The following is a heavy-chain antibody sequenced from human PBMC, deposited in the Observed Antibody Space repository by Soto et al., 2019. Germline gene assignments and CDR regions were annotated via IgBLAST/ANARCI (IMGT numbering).Heavy chain of an antibody. CDR1: GFIFSDYE. J-gene: IGHJ5*01. CDR3: AKGRNKIAVVIPFDW. Sequence: EVQLVESGGGLIKPGGSLRLSCEGSGFIFSDYEMNWVRQVPGKGLEWISYISISGTIIHYADSVKGRFTIARDNAKNSVHLHVHSPRVEDTAICYCAKGRNKIAVVIPFDWWGQGDLVTVSS. D-gene: IGHD6-19*01. CDR2: ISISGTII. V-gene: IGHV3-48*03.